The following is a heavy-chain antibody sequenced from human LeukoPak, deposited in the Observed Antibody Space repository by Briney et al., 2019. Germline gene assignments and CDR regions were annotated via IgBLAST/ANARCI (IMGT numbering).Heavy chain of an antibody. J-gene: IGHJ4*02. V-gene: IGHV4-59*12. CDR2: IYYSGST. CDR3: ARDFSGYSGYAGSDY. D-gene: IGHD5-12*01. Sequence: SETLSLTCTVSGGSISSYYWSWIRQPPGKGLEWIGYIYYSGSTNYNPSLKSRITISVDMSKNQFSLKLSSVTAADTAVYYCARDFSGYSGYAGSDYWGQGTLVTVSS. CDR1: GGSISSYY.